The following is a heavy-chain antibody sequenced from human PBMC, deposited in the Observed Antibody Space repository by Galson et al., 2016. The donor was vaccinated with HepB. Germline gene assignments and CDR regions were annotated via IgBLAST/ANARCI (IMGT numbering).Heavy chain of an antibody. D-gene: IGHD2-2*03. V-gene: IGHV3-23*01. J-gene: IGHJ4*02. CDR1: GFTFSSYG. CDR3: AKMDEGTLKRNIDY. Sequence: SLRLSCAASGFTFSSYGMSWVRQAPGKGLEWVSAVSGSGGSTYYADSVKGRFTISRDNSKNTLYLQMNSLRAEDTAVYSCAKMDEGTLKRNIDYWGQGTLVTVST. CDR2: VSGSGGST.